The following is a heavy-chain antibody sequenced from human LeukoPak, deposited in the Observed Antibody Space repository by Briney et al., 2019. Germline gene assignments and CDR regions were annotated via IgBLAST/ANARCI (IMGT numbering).Heavy chain of an antibody. V-gene: IGHV3-23*01. CDR1: GFTFSSYA. CDR2: ISGSGGST. D-gene: IGHD3-22*01. J-gene: IGHJ4*02. Sequence: SGGSLRLSCAASGFTFSSYAMSWVRQAPGKGLGWVSAISGSGGSTYYADSVKGRFTISRDNAKNSLYLQMNSLRAEDTAVYYCARGHDSSGYSHWGQGTLVTVSS. CDR3: ARGHDSSGYSH.